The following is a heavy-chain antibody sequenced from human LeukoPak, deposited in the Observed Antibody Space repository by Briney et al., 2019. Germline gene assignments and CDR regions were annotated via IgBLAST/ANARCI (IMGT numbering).Heavy chain of an antibody. Sequence: GGSLRLSCAVSGFTFSNYVMNWVRQAPGKGLEWVASISSSSSFIFYTDSLKGRLSISRDNDKNSLYLQMNSLRVEDTAVYYCASLWFGESPSPFGFWGQGTLVTVSS. J-gene: IGHJ4*02. CDR2: ISSSSSFI. D-gene: IGHD3-10*01. CDR1: GFTFSNYV. CDR3: ASLWFGESPSPFGF. V-gene: IGHV3-21*01.